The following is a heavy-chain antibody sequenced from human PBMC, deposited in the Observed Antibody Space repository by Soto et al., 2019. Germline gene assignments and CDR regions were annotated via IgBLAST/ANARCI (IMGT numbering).Heavy chain of an antibody. V-gene: IGHV3-30-3*01. CDR3: ARDSDFWSGYEFAC. CDR2: ISYDGSNK. J-gene: IGHJ4*02. CDR1: GFTFSSYA. D-gene: IGHD3-3*01. Sequence: QVQLVESGGGVVQPGRSLRLSCAASGFTFSSYAMHWVRQAPGKGLEWVAVISYDGSNKYYADSVKGRFTISRDNSKNTVYLQMNSLRAEDTAVYYCARDSDFWSGYEFACWGQGTLVTVSS.